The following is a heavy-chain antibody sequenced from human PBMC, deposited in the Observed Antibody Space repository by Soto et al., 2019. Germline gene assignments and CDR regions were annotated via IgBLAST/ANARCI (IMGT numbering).Heavy chain of an antibody. V-gene: IGHV4-28*01. CDR3: ARLGDSSGNHAYWFDP. CDR1: GYSISNTNW. D-gene: IGHD3-10*01. CDR2: IYYSGNT. Sequence: QVQLQESGPGLVKPSDTLSLTCAVSGYSISNTNWWGWIRQPPGKGLEWIGYIYYSGNTYYNPSLKSRVTMAVDTSKNQFSLKLRSVTAVDSAVYYCARLGDSSGNHAYWFDPWGQGTLVTVSS. J-gene: IGHJ5*02.